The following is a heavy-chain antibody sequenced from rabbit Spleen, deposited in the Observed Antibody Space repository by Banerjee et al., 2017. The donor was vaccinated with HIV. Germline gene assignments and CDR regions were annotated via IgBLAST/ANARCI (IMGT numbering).Heavy chain of an antibody. CDR1: GFSFSSSDY. V-gene: IGHV1S40*01. J-gene: IGHJ3*01. Sequence: QSLEESGGDLVKPGASLTLTCTASGFSFSSSDYMCWVRQAPGKGLEWISCINTATGKGVYASWAKGRFTISRASSTTVFLQMTSLTAADTATYFCVRDLPDIIGWNFGFWGQGTLVTVS. D-gene: IGHD1-1*01. CDR2: INTATGKG. CDR3: VRDLPDIIGWNFGF.